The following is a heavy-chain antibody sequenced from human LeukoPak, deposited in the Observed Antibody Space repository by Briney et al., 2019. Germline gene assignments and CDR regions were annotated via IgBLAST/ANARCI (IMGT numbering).Heavy chain of an antibody. D-gene: IGHD3-10*01. CDR3: ARRMGFGELPYYFDY. Sequence: PGRSLRLSCAASGFTFSSYAMHWVRQAPGKGLEWVAVISYDGSNKYYADSVKGRFTISRDNSKNTLYLQMNSLRAEDTAVYYCARRMGFGELPYYFDYWGQGTLVTVSS. J-gene: IGHJ4*02. CDR2: ISYDGSNK. CDR1: GFTFSSYA. V-gene: IGHV3-30-3*01.